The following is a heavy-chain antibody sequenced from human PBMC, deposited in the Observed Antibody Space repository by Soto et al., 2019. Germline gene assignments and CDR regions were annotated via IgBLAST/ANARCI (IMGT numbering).Heavy chain of an antibody. Sequence: SVKVSCKASGGTFSSYAISWVRQAPGQGLEWMGGIIPIFGTANYAQKFQGRVTITADESTSTAYMELSSLRSEDTAVYYCASNYYDSSGPREEGAFDIWGQGTMVTVS. CDR1: GGTFSSYA. CDR3: ASNYYDSSGPREEGAFDI. D-gene: IGHD3-22*01. CDR2: IIPIFGTA. V-gene: IGHV1-69*13. J-gene: IGHJ3*02.